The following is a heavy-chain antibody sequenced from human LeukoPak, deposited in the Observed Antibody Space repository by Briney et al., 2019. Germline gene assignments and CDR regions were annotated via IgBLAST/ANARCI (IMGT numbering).Heavy chain of an antibody. CDR1: GFPVRSNY. CDR2: IYSGGST. Sequence: PGGSLSLSCAASGFPVRSNYMSWVRQAPGKGLEWVSVIYSGGSTYYADSVKGRFTISRDNSKNTLYLQMNSLRAEDTAVYYCARRPAGTHYYYGMDVWGQGTTVTVSS. CDR3: ARRPAGTHYYYGMDV. D-gene: IGHD6-13*01. J-gene: IGHJ6*02. V-gene: IGHV3-53*01.